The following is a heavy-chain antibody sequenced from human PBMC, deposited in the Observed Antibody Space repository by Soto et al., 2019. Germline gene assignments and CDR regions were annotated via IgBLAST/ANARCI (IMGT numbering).Heavy chain of an antibody. CDR3: ASHPSTYYYDSSGP. J-gene: IGHJ5*02. Sequence: ASVKVSCKASGGTFSSYAISWVRQAPGQGLEWMGGIIPIFGTANYAQKFQGRVTITADESTSTAYMELSSLRSEDTAVYYCASHPSTYYYDSSGPWGQGTLVTVSS. V-gene: IGHV1-69*13. CDR1: GGTFSSYA. CDR2: IIPIFGTA. D-gene: IGHD3-22*01.